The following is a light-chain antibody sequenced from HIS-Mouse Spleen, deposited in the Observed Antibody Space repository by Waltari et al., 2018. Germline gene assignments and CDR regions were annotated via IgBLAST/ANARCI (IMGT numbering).Light chain of an antibody. CDR2: RNK. CDR3: AAWDDSLSGPV. V-gene: IGLV1-47*01. CDR1: SSNIGSNY. J-gene: IGLJ3*02. Sequence: QSVLTQPPSASGTPGQRVTISCSGSSSNIGSNYVYWYQHLPGPAPKLLIYRNKQRPSGVPDRFSGSKSGTPASLAISGLRSEDEADYYCAAWDDSLSGPVFGGGTKLTVL.